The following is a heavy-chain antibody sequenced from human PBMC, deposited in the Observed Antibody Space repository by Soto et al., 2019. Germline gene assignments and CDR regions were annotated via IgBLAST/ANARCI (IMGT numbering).Heavy chain of an antibody. CDR1: GFTVIPDY. CDR2: FYSGGTT. CDR3: ARGRSASSDFDS. Sequence: EVQMVESGGGVVQPGGSPIFSCAASGFTVIPDYLNWFRQAPGEGLEWVSVFYSGGTTYYADSVRGRFTISRDNSKSTLFLQMNSLRAEDTAVYYCARGRSASSDFDSWGQGTLVTVSS. V-gene: IGHV3-66*01. D-gene: IGHD3-10*01. J-gene: IGHJ4*02.